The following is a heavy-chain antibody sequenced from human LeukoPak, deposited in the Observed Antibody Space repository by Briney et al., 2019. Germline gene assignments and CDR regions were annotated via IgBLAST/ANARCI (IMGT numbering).Heavy chain of an antibody. CDR2: ISYDGSNK. Sequence: PGGSLRLSCAASGFTFSSYAMHWVRQAPGKGLEWVAVISYDGSNKYYADSVKGRFTISRDNSKNTLYLQMNSLRAEDTAVYYCAKLAYYYDSSGYNIADYWGQGTLVTVSS. V-gene: IGHV3-30-3*01. CDR3: AKLAYYYDSSGYNIADY. J-gene: IGHJ4*02. D-gene: IGHD3-22*01. CDR1: GFTFSSYA.